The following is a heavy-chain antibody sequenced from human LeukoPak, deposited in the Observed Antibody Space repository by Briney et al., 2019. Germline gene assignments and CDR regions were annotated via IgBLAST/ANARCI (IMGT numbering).Heavy chain of an antibody. CDR1: GYTFTGYY. CDR3: ARDVRRYNSNWENWFDP. V-gene: IGHV1-2*02. Sequence: ASVKVSCKASGYTFTGYYMHWVRQAPGQGLEWMGWINPNSGRTNYARRFQGRVTMTRDTPISAAYMELRSLRSDDTAVYYCARDVRRYNSNWENWFDPWGQGTLVTVSS. D-gene: IGHD6-13*01. CDR2: INPNSGRT. J-gene: IGHJ5*02.